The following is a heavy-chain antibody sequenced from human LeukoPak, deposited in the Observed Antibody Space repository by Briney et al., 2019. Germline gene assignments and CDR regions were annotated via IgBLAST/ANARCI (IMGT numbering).Heavy chain of an antibody. CDR1: GYTFTSYG. CDR2: ISAYNGNT. Sequence: ASVKVSCKASGYTFTSYGIGWVRQAPGQGLEWMGWISAYNGNTNYAQKLQGRVTMTTDTSTSTAYMELRSLRSDDTAVYYCAREGPHPADWYFDLWGRGTLVTVSS. V-gene: IGHV1-18*01. D-gene: IGHD2-2*01. J-gene: IGHJ2*01. CDR3: AREGPHPADWYFDL.